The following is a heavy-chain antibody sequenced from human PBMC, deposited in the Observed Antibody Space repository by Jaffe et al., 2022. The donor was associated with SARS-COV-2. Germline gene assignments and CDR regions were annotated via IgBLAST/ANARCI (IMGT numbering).Heavy chain of an antibody. CDR2: IYSGGST. CDR3: ARALGLYGSGTYGYYFYYYMAV. CDR1: GFTVSDSY. D-gene: IGHD3-10*01. V-gene: IGHV3-53*02. J-gene: IGHJ6*03. Sequence: EVQLVETGGGLIQPGGSLRLSCAASGFTVSDSYMSWVRQTPGKGLEWVSLIYSGGSTYYADSVKGRFTISRDISKNTVNLQMNSLRAEDTAVYYCARALGLYGSGTYGYYFYYYMAVWGKGTTVTVSS.